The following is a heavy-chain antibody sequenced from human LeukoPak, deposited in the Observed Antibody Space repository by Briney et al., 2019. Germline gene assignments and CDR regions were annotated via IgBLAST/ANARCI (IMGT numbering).Heavy chain of an antibody. D-gene: IGHD3-10*01. CDR1: GASFSGYY. V-gene: IGHV4-34*01. Sequence: SETLSLTCAVYGASFSGYYWSWIRQPPGKGLEWIGEINHSGSTNYNPSLKGRVTISVDTSKNQFSLKLSSVTAADTAVFYCARAGRRITMVRGVKFDPWGQGTLVTVSS. CDR2: INHSGST. J-gene: IGHJ5*02. CDR3: ARAGRRITMVRGVKFDP.